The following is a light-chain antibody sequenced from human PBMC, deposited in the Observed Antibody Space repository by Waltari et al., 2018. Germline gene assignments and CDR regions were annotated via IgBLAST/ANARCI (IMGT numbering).Light chain of an antibody. CDR1: QSIGS. CDR2: YAS. V-gene: IGKV6D-21*02. J-gene: IGKJ2*01. Sequence: VVTQSPDFPSVTPKEKVTITTPASQSIGSLHWYPPNPDQSPKLLIKYASQSISGVPSRFSGSGCGTDFTLTINGLEAEDASVYYCHQSSSLPHTFGQGTKLEIK. CDR3: HQSSSLPHT.